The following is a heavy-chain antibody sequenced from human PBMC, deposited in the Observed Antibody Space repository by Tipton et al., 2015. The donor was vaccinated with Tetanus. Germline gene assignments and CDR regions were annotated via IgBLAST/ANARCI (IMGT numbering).Heavy chain of an antibody. Sequence: TLSLTCTVFGGSVSSGSYYWAWIRQPPGKGLEWIGHISNGNPDYSPSLKNRVTPSVDLSKNEFSLRLSSVTAADTAVYYCASYNIPYYFDYWGRGTLVTVSS. CDR2: ISNGNP. D-gene: IGHD2-2*02. J-gene: IGHJ4*02. V-gene: IGHV4-61*01. CDR1: GGSVSSGSYY. CDR3: ASYNIPYYFDY.